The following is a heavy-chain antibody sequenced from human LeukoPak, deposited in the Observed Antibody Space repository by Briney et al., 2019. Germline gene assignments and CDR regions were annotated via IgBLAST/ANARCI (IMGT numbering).Heavy chain of an antibody. D-gene: IGHD1-26*01. Sequence: PGGSLRLSCAASGFTFSSYAMHWVRQAPGKGLEWVAVISYDGSNKYYADSEKGRFTISRDNSKNTLYLQMNSLRAEDTAVYYCAKDLGWELPNYFDYWGQGTLVTVSS. CDR2: ISYDGSNK. CDR1: GFTFSSYA. J-gene: IGHJ4*02. CDR3: AKDLGWELPNYFDY. V-gene: IGHV3-30-3*01.